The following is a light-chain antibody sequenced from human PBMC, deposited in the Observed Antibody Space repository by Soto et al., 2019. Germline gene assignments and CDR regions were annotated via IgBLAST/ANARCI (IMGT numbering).Light chain of an antibody. V-gene: IGKV3-15*01. CDR2: GAS. J-gene: IGKJ1*01. CDR1: QSVSSN. Sequence: EIVMTQSPATLSVSPGERATLSCRASQSVSSNLAWYQQKSGQAPRLLIYGASTRATGIPARFSGSGSGTEFTVTISSLTSEDFAVYYCEQYNNWPSWTFGQGTKVDIK. CDR3: EQYNNWPSWT.